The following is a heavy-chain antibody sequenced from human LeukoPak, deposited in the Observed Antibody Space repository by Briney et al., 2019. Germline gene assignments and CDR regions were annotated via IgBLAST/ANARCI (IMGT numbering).Heavy chain of an antibody. CDR2: IRYDGNNK. J-gene: IGHJ4*02. CDR3: ARDPGYSGSYSGDY. D-gene: IGHD1-26*01. Sequence: GGSLRLSCVASGFTFSNYGMHWVRQAPGKGLEWVTFIRYDGNNKYYADSVKGRFTISRDDSKNTLYLQMNSLRAEDTAVYYCARDPGYSGSYSGDYWGQGTLVTVSS. CDR1: GFTFSNYG. V-gene: IGHV3-30*02.